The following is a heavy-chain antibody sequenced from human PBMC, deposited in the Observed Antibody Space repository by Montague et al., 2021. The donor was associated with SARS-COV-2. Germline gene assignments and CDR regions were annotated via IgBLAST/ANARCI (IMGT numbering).Heavy chain of an antibody. Sequence: SDTLSLTSAVHGGSFSTYSWNWIRQPPGKGLEWIGGIHHGGSTNYNPSLKSRVTISADTSKNQFSLKLTSVAAADTAVYYCARLGDGVVPSPILGVGPYYSYYYMDVWGKGTTVTVSS. CDR1: GGSFSTYS. D-gene: IGHD3-10*01. CDR3: ARLGDGVVPSPILGVGPYYSYYYMDV. V-gene: IGHV4-34*01. CDR2: IHHGGST. J-gene: IGHJ6*03.